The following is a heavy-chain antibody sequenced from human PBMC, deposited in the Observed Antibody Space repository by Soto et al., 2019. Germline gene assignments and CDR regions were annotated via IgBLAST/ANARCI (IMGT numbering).Heavy chain of an antibody. V-gene: IGHV4-30-4*01. D-gene: IGHD4-17*01. CDR1: GGSISSGNYY. J-gene: IGHJ4*02. CDR2: ISYGGTT. CDR3: ATMGTPVTGLYYFDY. Sequence: ASETLSLTCTVSGGSISSGNYYWSWIRQPPGKGLEWIGFISYGGTTHYSASLRSRVSISVDTSKNQFSLDLSSVTAADTAVYYCATMGTPVTGLYYFDYWGQGTLVTVSS.